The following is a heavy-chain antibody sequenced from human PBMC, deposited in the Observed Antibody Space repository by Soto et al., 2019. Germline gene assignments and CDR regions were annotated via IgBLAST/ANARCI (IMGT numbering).Heavy chain of an antibody. Sequence: QVQLVQSGGGLVKPGGSLRLSCAASGFTFSDYYMSWVRQAPGKGREWVSYISGRSTYTNYADSVMGRFTISRDNADNSLSLQMSGLRAEDTGVYYCARDVRWKVSKLQIRLAFDIWGRGTMVTVSS. CDR2: ISGRSTYT. D-gene: IGHD3-3*01. CDR1: GFTFSDYY. J-gene: IGHJ3*02. V-gene: IGHV3-11*06. CDR3: ARDVRWKVSKLQIRLAFDI.